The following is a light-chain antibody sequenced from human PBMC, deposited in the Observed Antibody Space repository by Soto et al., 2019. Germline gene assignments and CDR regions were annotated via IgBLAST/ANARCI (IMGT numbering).Light chain of an antibody. CDR3: SSYHSSPSGLDV. Sequence: QAVVTQPPSVSGAPGQRVTISCTGSSSSIGAGYDVHWYQQLPGTAPKLLIYGNSNRPSRVPDRFSGSKSGTSASEAITGVHAEDDADYYCSSYHSSPSGLDVFVTGTKLTLL. J-gene: IGLJ1*01. V-gene: IGLV1-40*01. CDR2: GNS. CDR1: SSSIGAGYD.